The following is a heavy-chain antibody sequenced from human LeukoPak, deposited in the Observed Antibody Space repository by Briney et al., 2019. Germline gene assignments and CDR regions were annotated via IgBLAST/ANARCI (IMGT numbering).Heavy chain of an antibody. CDR1: GYTLTELS. J-gene: IGHJ4*02. Sequence: ASVKVSCKVSGYTLTELSMHWVRQAPGKGLEWMGGFDPEDGETIYAQKFQGRVTMTEDTSTDTAYMELSSLRSEDTAVYYCATGYFWSGFYSPKDSWGQGTLVTVSS. CDR3: ATGYFWSGFYSPKDS. V-gene: IGHV1-24*01. CDR2: FDPEDGET. D-gene: IGHD3-3*01.